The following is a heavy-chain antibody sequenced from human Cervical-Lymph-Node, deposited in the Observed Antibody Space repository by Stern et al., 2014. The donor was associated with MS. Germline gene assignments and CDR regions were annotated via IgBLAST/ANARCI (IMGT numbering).Heavy chain of an antibody. CDR2: LNSSVNT. CDR3: ATGDGTFDY. CDR1: GGSINSWH. J-gene: IGHJ4*02. V-gene: IGHV4-4*07. D-gene: IGHD4-17*01. Sequence: LQLQESCPGLVKPSETLSLTCIVSGGSINSWHWNWIRQPAGKRLEWIGRLNSSVNTDYTPSRKSRVTMSVDLSKNHFSLQLNSVTAADTAVYYCATGDGTFDYWGQGTLVTVSS.